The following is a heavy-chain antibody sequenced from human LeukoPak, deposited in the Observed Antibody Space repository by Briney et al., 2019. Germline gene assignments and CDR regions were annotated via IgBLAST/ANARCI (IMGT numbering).Heavy chain of an antibody. CDR2: IKLDGSEN. D-gene: IGHD5-18*01. CDR1: GFSFSSYW. V-gene: IGHV3-7*01. CDR3: ARDAEGRRYSPQDY. Sequence: GGSLRLSCAASGFSFSSYWMSWVRQAPGKGLQWVANIKLDGSENYYVDSVRGRFTISRDNAKNSVFLQMTSLRVDDTAVYYCARDAEGRRYSPQDYWGQGTLVTVSS. J-gene: IGHJ4*02.